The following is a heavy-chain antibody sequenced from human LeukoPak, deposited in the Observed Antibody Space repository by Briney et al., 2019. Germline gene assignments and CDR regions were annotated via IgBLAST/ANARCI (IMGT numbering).Heavy chain of an antibody. Sequence: SETLCLTCAVYGGSFSGYYWSWIRQPPGKGLEWMGEINHIGSTNYNPSPKSRVTISVAPSTNQLSLNLSSVTAAHTAVYYCARLRSGYYSSYYGMDVWGQGTTVTVSS. CDR2: INHIGST. V-gene: IGHV4-34*01. CDR3: ARLRSGYYSSYYGMDV. J-gene: IGHJ6*02. D-gene: IGHD3-22*01. CDR1: GGSFSGYY.